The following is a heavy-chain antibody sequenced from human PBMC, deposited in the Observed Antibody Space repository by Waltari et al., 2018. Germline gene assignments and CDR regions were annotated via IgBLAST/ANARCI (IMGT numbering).Heavy chain of an antibody. V-gene: IGHV1-3*01. CDR3: ARVGQGVIIRGFDY. Sequence: QVQLVQSGAEVKKPGASVKVSCKASGYTFTSYAMHWVRQAPGQRLEWMGWINAGNGNTKYSQKFQGRVTITRDTSASTAYMELSSLRSEDTAVYYCARVGQGVIIRGFDYWGQGTLVTVSS. CDR1: GYTFTSYA. D-gene: IGHD3-10*01. J-gene: IGHJ4*02. CDR2: INAGNGNT.